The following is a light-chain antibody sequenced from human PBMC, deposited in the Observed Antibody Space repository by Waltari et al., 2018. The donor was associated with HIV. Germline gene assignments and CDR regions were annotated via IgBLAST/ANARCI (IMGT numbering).Light chain of an antibody. CDR3: LSRDDSGNLLV. CDR2: GEK. V-gene: IGLV3-19*01. CDR1: SLRTYY. J-gene: IGLJ2*01. Sequence: SSEVTQDPAVSVALGQTVRITCQGDSLRTYYASWYQQKPGQAPGVVIYGEKHRPAGIPYRFSGSSSGNTASLTITGAQAEDEADYYCLSRDDSGNLLVFGGGTKLTVL.